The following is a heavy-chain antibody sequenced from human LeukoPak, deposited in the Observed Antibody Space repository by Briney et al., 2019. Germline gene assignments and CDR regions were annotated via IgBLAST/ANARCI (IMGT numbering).Heavy chain of an antibody. D-gene: IGHD3-3*01. V-gene: IGHV3-20*04. Sequence: PGGSLRLSCAASGFTFDDYGMSWVRQAPGKGLEWGSGINWNGGSTGSAESVKGRFTISRDNAKNSLYLQMNSLRAEDTALYYCASITIFGVASLWGQGTLVTVSS. CDR3: ASITIFGVASL. J-gene: IGHJ4*02. CDR1: GFTFDDYG. CDR2: INWNGGST.